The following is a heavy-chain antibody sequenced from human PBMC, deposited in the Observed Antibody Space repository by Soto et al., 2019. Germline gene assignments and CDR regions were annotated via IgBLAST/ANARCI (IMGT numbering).Heavy chain of an antibody. CDR2: ISGSGGST. CDR3: AKDRFCSSTSCYGEFRY. CDR1: GFTFSSYT. Sequence: EVQLLESGGGLVQPGVSLRLSCAASGFTFSSYTMSWVRQAPGKGLEWVSSISGSGGSTTYADSVKGRFTISRDNSKNTLYLQMNSLRAEDTAVYYCAKDRFCSSTSCYGEFRYWGQGTLVTVSS. J-gene: IGHJ4*02. D-gene: IGHD2-2*01. V-gene: IGHV3-23*01.